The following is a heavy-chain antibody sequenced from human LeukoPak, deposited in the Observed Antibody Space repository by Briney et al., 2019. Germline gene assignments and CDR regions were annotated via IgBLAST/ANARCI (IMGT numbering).Heavy chain of an antibody. CDR1: GYTFSSYS. D-gene: IGHD3-22*01. CDR3: VRLRRNSDTSGFYYYYDF. V-gene: IGHV3-21*01. J-gene: IGHJ4*02. CDR2: ISVMSNYI. Sequence: GGSLRLSCLASGYTFSSYSINWVRQAPGKGLEWVSSISVMSNYIYYADSVRGRFRISRDDARDSLYLQMNSLRAEGTAVYYCVRLRRNSDTSGFYYYYDFWGQGTLVTVSS.